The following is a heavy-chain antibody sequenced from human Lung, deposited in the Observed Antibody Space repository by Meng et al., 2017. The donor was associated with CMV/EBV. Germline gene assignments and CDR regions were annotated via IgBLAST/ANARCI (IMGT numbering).Heavy chain of an antibody. J-gene: IGHJ6*02. V-gene: IGHV4-30-4*08. Sequence: SETXSLTCTVSGAPIDSDNYYWSWIRLPPGKGLEWIGYIYYSGSSFYNPSLKSRVTISLSISKNQFSLYLGSVTAADTAMYYCARADYYNLMDVWGQGTPVTVSS. CDR3: ARADYYNLMDV. CDR1: GAPIDSDNYY. CDR2: IYYSGSS.